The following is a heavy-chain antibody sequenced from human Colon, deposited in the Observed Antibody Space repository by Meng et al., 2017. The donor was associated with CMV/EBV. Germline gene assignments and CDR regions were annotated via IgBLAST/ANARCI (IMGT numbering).Heavy chain of an antibody. J-gene: IGHJ4*02. D-gene: IGHD3-3*01. Sequence: GESLKISCAASGFTFSSYAMSWVRQAPGKGLEWVSAISGSGGSTYYADSVKGRFTISRDNSKNTLYLQMNSLRADDTAVYYCAKQGGITIFGVVTPFDYWGQGTLVTVSS. V-gene: IGHV3-23*01. CDR3: AKQGGITIFGVVTPFDY. CDR1: GFTFSSYA. CDR2: ISGSGGST.